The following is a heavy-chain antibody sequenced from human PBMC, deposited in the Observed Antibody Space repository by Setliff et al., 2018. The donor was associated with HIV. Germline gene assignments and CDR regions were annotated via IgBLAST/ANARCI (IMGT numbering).Heavy chain of an antibody. CDR1: GSTLTGLS. V-gene: IGHV1-24*01. CDR3: ATDPGYSSTWYSESFQH. D-gene: IGHD6-13*01. CDR2: FDPEDGET. J-gene: IGHJ1*01. Sequence: ASVKVSCKISGSTLTGLSIHWVRQAPGQGLEWMANFDPEDGETFYAQKVQGRLTMTEDTSTDTAYMELSSLRSDDTAMYYCATDPGYSSTWYSESFQHWGQGTGDTVS.